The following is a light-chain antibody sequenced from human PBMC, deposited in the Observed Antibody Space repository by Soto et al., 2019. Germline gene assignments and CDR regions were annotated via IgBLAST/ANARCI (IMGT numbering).Light chain of an antibody. Sequence: DIQMTQSHSTLSASVGSRLTITCRASQSISSWLAWYQQKPGKAPKLLIYDASSLESGVPSRFSGSASGTEFTLTISSLKPDDFATYYCQQYNSYWTFGQGTKVDIK. J-gene: IGKJ1*01. CDR3: QQYNSYWT. V-gene: IGKV1-5*01. CDR1: QSISSW. CDR2: DAS.